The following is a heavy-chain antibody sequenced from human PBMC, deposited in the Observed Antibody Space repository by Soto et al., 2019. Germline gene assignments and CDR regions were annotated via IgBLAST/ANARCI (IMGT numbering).Heavy chain of an antibody. D-gene: IGHD2-21*02. CDR3: AKGGVTGKFDS. Sequence: SGGSLRLSCAASGFTFHTFAMSWVRQAPGKGLEWVSAIRGSGGGTYFADSVEGRFAVSRDNSKNTLYLQMDSLTADDTAFYYCAKGGVTGKFDSWGQGTLVTVSS. J-gene: IGHJ4*02. V-gene: IGHV3-23*01. CDR2: IRGSGGGT. CDR1: GFTFHTFA.